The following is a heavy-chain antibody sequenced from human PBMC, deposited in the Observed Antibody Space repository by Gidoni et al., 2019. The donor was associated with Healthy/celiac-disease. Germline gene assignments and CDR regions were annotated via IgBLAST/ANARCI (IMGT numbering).Heavy chain of an antibody. CDR1: GGTFSSYA. D-gene: IGHD1-7*01. Sequence: QVQLVQSGAEVKKPGSSVKVSCKASGGTFSSYAISWLRQAPGQGRGWMGGIIPICGTANYAQKFQGRVTITADESTSTAYMELSSLRSEDTAVYYCARGKSRSLITGTTPYYYYYGMDVWGQGTTVTVSS. V-gene: IGHV1-69*01. CDR3: ARGKSRSLITGTTPYYYYYGMDV. CDR2: IIPICGTA. J-gene: IGHJ6*02.